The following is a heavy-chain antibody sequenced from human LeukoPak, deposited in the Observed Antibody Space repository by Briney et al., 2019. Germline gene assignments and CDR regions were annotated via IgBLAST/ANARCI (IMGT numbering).Heavy chain of an antibody. D-gene: IGHD1-26*01. CDR1: GFTFSSYG. J-gene: IGHJ4*02. V-gene: IGHV3-30*03. CDR2: ISNDGSNK. Sequence: GGSLRLSCAASGFTFSSYGMHWVRQAPGKGLEWVAVISNDGSNKHYGDSVKGRFTISRDNAKNSLYLQMNSLRDEDTAVYYCARDPGYSRPSSYGYFDHWGQGTLATVSS. CDR3: ARDPGYSRPSSYGYFDH.